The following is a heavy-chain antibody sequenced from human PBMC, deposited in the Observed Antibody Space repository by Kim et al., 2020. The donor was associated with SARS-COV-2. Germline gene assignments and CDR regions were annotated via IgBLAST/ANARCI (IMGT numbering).Heavy chain of an antibody. CDR1: GFTVSSNY. V-gene: IGHV3-53*01. CDR3: ARSLKDSSSWYGWFDP. CDR2: IYSGGST. J-gene: IGHJ5*02. Sequence: GGSLRLSCAASGFTVSSNYMSWVRQAPGKGLEWVSVIYSGGSTYYADSVKGRFTISRDNSKNTLYLQMNSLRAEDTAVYYCARSLKDSSSWYGWFDPWGQGTLVTVSS. D-gene: IGHD6-13*01.